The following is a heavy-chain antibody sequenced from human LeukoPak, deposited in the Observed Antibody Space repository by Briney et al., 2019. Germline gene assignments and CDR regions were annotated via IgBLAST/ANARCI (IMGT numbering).Heavy chain of an antibody. Sequence: ASVKVSCKASGYTFTSYGISWVRQAPGQGLEWMGWISAYNGNTNYAQKLQGRVTMTTDTSTSTAYMELRSLRSDDTAVYYCASGRNTFGGVIVTFPDYWGQGTLVTVSS. CDR2: ISAYNGNT. CDR1: GYTFTSYG. J-gene: IGHJ4*02. D-gene: IGHD3-16*02. CDR3: ASGRNTFGGVIVTFPDY. V-gene: IGHV1-18*01.